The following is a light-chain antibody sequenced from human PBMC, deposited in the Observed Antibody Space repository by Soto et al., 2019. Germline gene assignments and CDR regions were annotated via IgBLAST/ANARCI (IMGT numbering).Light chain of an antibody. Sequence: QSVLTQPPSVSGAPGQRVTISCTGSRSNIGAGYDVHWYQQLPGTAPNLLIYGNSNRPSGVPDRFSGSKSGTSASLAITGLQAEDEADYYCQSYDSSLVFGGGTKVTVL. CDR3: QSYDSSLV. CDR1: RSNIGAGYD. CDR2: GNS. J-gene: IGLJ2*01. V-gene: IGLV1-40*01.